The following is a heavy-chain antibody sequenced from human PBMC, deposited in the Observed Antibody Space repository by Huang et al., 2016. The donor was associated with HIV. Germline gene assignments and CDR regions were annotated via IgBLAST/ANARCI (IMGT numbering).Heavy chain of an antibody. CDR1: GFTFSTYG. CDR3: VKDQGHTFMVRYHFDF. D-gene: IGHD3-10*01. Sequence: CPAFGFTFSTYGMHWVRQAPGKGLEWVTVISYDGSEKYYADSVKGRFTSSRDNSNNTLYLQMNSRRADDTAVYYCVKDQGHTFMVRYHFDFWGQGTLVTVSS. J-gene: IGHJ4*02. CDR2: ISYDGSEK. V-gene: IGHV3-30*18.